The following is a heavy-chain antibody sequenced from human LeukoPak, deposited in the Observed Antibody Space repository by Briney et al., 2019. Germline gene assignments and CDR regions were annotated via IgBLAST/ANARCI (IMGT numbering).Heavy chain of an antibody. D-gene: IGHD3-10*01. CDR1: GFTFSSYA. V-gene: IGHV3-23*01. Sequence: GGSLRLSCAASGFTFSSYAMSWVRQAPGKGLEWVSAISGSGGSTYYADSVKGRFTISRDNSKNTLYLQMNSLRAEDTAVYYCAKATVFGAYRGPDAFDIWGQGTMVTVSS. CDR3: AKATVFGAYRGPDAFDI. J-gene: IGHJ3*02. CDR2: ISGSGGST.